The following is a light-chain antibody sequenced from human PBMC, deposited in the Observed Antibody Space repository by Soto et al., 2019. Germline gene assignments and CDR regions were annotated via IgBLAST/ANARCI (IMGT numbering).Light chain of an antibody. J-gene: IGLJ1*01. Sequence: QSVLTQPASVSGSPGQSITISCTGTSSDVGGYNYVSWYQQHPGKAPKLMIYDASNRPSGVSNRFSGSKSGNTASLTISGLQAEDEADYYCSSYTSSSNVFGTGTKVTVL. CDR3: SSYTSSSNV. CDR2: DAS. V-gene: IGLV2-14*01. CDR1: SSDVGGYNY.